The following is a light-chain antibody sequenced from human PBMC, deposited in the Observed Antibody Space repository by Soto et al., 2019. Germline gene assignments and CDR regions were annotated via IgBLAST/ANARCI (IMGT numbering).Light chain of an antibody. Sequence: DIQLTQSPSSLSASIGDRVTITCRAGQDIMSYLNWYQKRPGQAPSLLIYGSSSSLSGVPPRFSGSGSGKDFTLTISSLQPEDFATYYCQQTYTTPITFGQGTRLDIK. V-gene: IGKV1-39*01. J-gene: IGKJ5*01. CDR2: GSS. CDR3: QQTYTTPIT. CDR1: QDIMSY.